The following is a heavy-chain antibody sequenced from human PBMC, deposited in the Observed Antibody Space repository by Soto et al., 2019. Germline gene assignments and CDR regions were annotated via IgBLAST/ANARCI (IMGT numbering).Heavy chain of an antibody. CDR1: GFTVSVNL. D-gene: IGHD3-10*01. Sequence: GGSLRLSCAASGFTVSVNLMNWVRQAPGKGLEWVSVINSGGTIYYADSVKGRFTISRDNAKNTLYLQMNSLRAEDTAVYYCARESTGSYISWFDPWGQGTLVTVSS. CDR2: INSGGTI. J-gene: IGHJ5*02. V-gene: IGHV3-66*01. CDR3: ARESTGSYISWFDP.